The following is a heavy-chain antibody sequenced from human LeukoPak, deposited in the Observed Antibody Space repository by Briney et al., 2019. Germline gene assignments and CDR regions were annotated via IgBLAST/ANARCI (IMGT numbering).Heavy chain of an antibody. V-gene: IGHV4-34*01. J-gene: IGHJ4*02. D-gene: IGHD6-13*01. CDR2: INHSGST. CDR3: ARAGYSSTWYAGLDY. CDR1: GGSFSGYY. Sequence: SETLSLTCAVSGGSFSGYYWSWIRQPPRKGLEWIGEINHSGSTNYNPSLKSRVTISVDTSKNQFSLKLSSVTAADTAVYYCARAGYSSTWYAGLDYWGQGALVTVSS.